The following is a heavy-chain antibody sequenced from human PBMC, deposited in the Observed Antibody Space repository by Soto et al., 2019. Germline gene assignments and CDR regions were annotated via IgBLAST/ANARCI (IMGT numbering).Heavy chain of an antibody. CDR2: IYPGDSDT. D-gene: IGHD2-2*01. V-gene: IGHV5-51*01. CDR1: GYSFTNYW. Sequence: LGESLKISCKGSGYSFTNYWLGWVRQMPGKGLEWMGIIYPGDSDTKYSPSFQGQVTISGDKSISTAYLQWGSLEASDTAMYYCARHGHVTSSDAFDIWGQGTMVTVSS. J-gene: IGHJ3*02. CDR3: ARHGHVTSSDAFDI.